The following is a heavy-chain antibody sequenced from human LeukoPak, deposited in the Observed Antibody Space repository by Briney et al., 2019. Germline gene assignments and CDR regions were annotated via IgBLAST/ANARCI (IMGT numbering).Heavy chain of an antibody. D-gene: IGHD4-11*01. CDR1: GFTFTSYG. V-gene: IGHV3-33*06. CDR2: IWYDGSNK. J-gene: IGHJ4*02. Sequence: GGSLRLSCAVSGFTFTSYGMYWVRQAPGKGLGWVAVIWYDGSNKYYGDSVKGRFTISRDNSKNTLYLQMNSLRAEDTAVYYCAKDRTKDYDYSGPADYWGQGTLVTVSS. CDR3: AKDRTKDYDYSGPADY.